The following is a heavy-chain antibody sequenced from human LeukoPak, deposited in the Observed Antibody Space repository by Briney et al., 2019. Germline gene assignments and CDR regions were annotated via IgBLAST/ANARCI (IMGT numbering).Heavy chain of an antibody. Sequence: SETLSCKASGGTFSSYTISCVRQAPRHWLEWMGRIIPILGIANYAQKSQGRVTIPADKSTSIAYMELSSLRSEDTAVYYCAGGRQDFDYWRQGTLVTVSS. D-gene: IGHD2-15*01. CDR2: IIPILGIA. CDR1: GGTFSSYT. V-gene: IGHV1-69*02. CDR3: AGGRQDFDY. J-gene: IGHJ4*02.